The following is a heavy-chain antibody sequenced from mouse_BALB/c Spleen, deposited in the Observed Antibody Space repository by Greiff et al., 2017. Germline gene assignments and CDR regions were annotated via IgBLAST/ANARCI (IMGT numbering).Heavy chain of an antibody. D-gene: IGHD1-2*01. V-gene: IGHV2-9*02. CDR3: ARGLTTARAWFAY. CDR2: IWAGGST. Sequence: QVQLKESGPGLVAPSQSLSITCTVSGFSLTSYGVHWVRQPPGKGLEWLGVIWAGGSTNYNSALMSRLSISKDNSKSQVFLKMNSLQTDDTAMYYCARGLTTARAWFAYWGQGTLVTVSA. J-gene: IGHJ3*01. CDR1: GFSLTSYG.